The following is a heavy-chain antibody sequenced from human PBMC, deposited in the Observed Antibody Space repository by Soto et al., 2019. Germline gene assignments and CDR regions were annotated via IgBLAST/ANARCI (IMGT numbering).Heavy chain of an antibody. CDR3: AREEVGATTRGYFDD. CDR1: GFTFSSYA. D-gene: IGHD1-26*01. CDR2: ISSDGRNK. J-gene: IGHJ4*02. Sequence: VQLVGSGGGVVQPGRSLRLSCAASGFTFSSYAMHWVRQAPGKGLEWVAVISSDGRNKYYADSVKGRFTISRDNSKNTLYLQMNSLRAEDTAVYYCAREEVGATTRGYFDDWGQGTLVTVSS. V-gene: IGHV3-30-3*01.